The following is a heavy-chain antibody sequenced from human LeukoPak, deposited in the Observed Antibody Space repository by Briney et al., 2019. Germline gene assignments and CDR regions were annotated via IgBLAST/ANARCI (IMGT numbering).Heavy chain of an antibody. D-gene: IGHD6-13*01. J-gene: IGHJ4*02. CDR1: GFTFSDYY. V-gene: IGHV3-11*04. CDR3: ARGAAASDY. Sequence: GGSLRLSCEASGFTFSDYYMTWIRQAPGKGLEWVSYITNSGSMIYYADSVKGRFSISRDNARNSLHLQMNSLRAEDTAVYYCARGAAASDYWGQGTLVTVSS. CDR2: ITNSGSMI.